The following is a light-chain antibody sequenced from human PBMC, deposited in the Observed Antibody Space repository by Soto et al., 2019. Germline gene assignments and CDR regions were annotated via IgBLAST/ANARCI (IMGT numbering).Light chain of an antibody. Sequence: IQMTQSPASRSASVRDRLSITCRASQVITNDLGWYQQKPGKPPKLLISAASSLQSGVPSRFSGSGSGTDFTLTISSLQPEDFATYYCQQSFSTLGWTFGQGTKVDIK. V-gene: IGKV1-39*01. CDR1: QVITND. CDR2: AAS. J-gene: IGKJ1*01. CDR3: QQSFSTLGWT.